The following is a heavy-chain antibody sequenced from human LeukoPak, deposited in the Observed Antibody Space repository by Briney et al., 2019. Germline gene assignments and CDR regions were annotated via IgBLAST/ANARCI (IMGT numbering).Heavy chain of an antibody. D-gene: IGHD6-19*01. V-gene: IGHV4-59*08. J-gene: IGHJ4*02. CDR3: ARRGVAGTFDY. CDR1: GGSISSYY. CDR2: IYYSGST. Sequence: KPSETLSLTCTVSGGSISSYYWSWIRQPPGKGLEWIGYIYYSGSTNYNPSLKSRVTISVDTSKNQFSLKLGSVTAADTAVYYCARRGVAGTFDYWGQGTLVTVSS.